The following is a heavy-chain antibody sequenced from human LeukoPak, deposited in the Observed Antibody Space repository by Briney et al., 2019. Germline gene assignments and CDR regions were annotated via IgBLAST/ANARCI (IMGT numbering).Heavy chain of an antibody. CDR2: MNPNSGNT. D-gene: IGHD5-18*01. Sequence: ASVKVSCKASGYTSTSYDINWVRQATGQGLEWMGWMNPNSGNTGYAQKFQGRVTITRNTSISTAYMELSSLRSEDTAVYYCARGPRVQLWLDGGYYYMDVWGKGTTVTVSS. CDR1: GYTSTSYD. CDR3: ARGPRVQLWLDGGYYYMDV. V-gene: IGHV1-8*03. J-gene: IGHJ6*03.